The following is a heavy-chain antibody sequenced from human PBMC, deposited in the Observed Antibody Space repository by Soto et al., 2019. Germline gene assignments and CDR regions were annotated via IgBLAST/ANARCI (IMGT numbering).Heavy chain of an antibody. D-gene: IGHD2-8*01. CDR1: GVSISSNSYH. CDR3: ASHRSWCPFDQ. J-gene: IGHJ4*02. Sequence: QLQLQESGPGLVKPSETLSLTCTVSGVSISSNSYHWGWIRQPPGKGLEWIGSISYSGSTFYNSSLQGRVTISVDTSLNQFSLKLSAVCAADTALYYCASHRSWCPFDQWGQGTLVTVSS. V-gene: IGHV4-39*01. CDR2: ISYSGST.